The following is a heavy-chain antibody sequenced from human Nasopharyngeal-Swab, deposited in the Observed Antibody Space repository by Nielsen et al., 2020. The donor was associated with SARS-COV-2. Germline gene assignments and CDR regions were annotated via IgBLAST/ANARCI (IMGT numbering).Heavy chain of an antibody. V-gene: IGHV1-69*01. Sequence: WVRQAPGQGLEWMGGINPNFGTTNYAHKFQDRAKITVDQSTRTAYMELSSLRSDDTAVYYCARDTIFGLALYYYYGLGVWGQGTTVTVSS. D-gene: IGHD3-3*01. CDR2: INPNFGTT. CDR3: ARDTIFGLALYYYYGLGV. J-gene: IGHJ6*02.